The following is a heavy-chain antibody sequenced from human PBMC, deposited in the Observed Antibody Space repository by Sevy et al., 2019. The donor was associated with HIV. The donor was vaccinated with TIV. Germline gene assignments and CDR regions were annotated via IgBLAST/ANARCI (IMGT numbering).Heavy chain of an antibody. CDR2: ISAYNGNT. D-gene: IGHD2-21*01. J-gene: IGHJ4*02. V-gene: IGHV1-18*04. Sequence: ASVKVSCKASGYTFTSYGISWVRQAPGQGLEWMGWISAYNGNTNYAQMFQGRVIMTTDTSTSTAFMEMRSLRSDDTAVYYGARDSGELIVVVDRIDYWGQGTLVTVSS. CDR1: GYTFTSYG. CDR3: ARDSGELIVVVDRIDY.